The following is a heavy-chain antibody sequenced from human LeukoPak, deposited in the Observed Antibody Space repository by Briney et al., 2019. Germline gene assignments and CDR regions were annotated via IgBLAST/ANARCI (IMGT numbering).Heavy chain of an antibody. CDR2: ISSSSSYI. CDR3: ARGLRGYYGSGSYVWFDP. D-gene: IGHD3-10*01. CDR1: GFTFSSYS. Sequence: GGSLRLSCAASGFTFSSYSMNWVRQAPGKGLEWVSSISSSSSYIYYADSVKGRFTISRDNAKNSLYLQMDSLRAEDTAVYYCARGLRGYYGSGSYVWFDPWGQGTLVTVSS. V-gene: IGHV3-21*01. J-gene: IGHJ5*02.